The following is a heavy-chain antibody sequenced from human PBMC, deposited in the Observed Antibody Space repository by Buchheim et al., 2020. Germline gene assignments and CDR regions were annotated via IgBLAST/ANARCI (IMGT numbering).Heavy chain of an antibody. Sequence: QVQLVESGGGVVQPGRSLRLSCAASGFTFSSYAMHWVRQAPGKGLEWVAVISYDGSNKYYADFVKGRFTISRDNSKNTLYLQMNSLRAEDTAVYYCARGLDSHYYGMDVWGQGTT. CDR2: ISYDGSNK. CDR3: ARGLDSHYYGMDV. CDR1: GFTFSSYA. D-gene: IGHD4-11*01. J-gene: IGHJ6*02. V-gene: IGHV3-30*04.